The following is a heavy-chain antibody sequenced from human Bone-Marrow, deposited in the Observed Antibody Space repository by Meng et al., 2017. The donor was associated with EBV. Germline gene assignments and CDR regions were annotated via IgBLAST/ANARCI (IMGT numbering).Heavy chain of an antibody. CDR1: GGSISSFYY. CDR3: ARGGIFGVAIFDY. J-gene: IGHJ4*02. V-gene: IGHV4-39*01. Sequence: QLQLQASGPGQVNPSEPLSLTCTVSGGSISSFYYWGWIRQPPVRGLEWIGSVHYSGSTYYSPSLKSRITVSVDTSKNQFSLKLSSVTAADTAVYYCARGGIFGVAIFDYWGQGTLVTVS. CDR2: VHYSGST. D-gene: IGHD3-3*01.